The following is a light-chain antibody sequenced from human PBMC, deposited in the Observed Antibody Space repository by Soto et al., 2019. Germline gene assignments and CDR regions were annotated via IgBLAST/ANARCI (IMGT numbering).Light chain of an antibody. Sequence: EVVMTQSPATLSVSPGERVTLSYRASQSINAHLAWYQQKPGQVPRLLIHGASTRATGIPARFSGSGFGTEFILTISSLQSEDFAVYYCQQYNTWLWTFGQGTKVEIQ. CDR1: QSINAH. J-gene: IGKJ1*01. CDR3: QQYNTWLWT. V-gene: IGKV3-15*01. CDR2: GAS.